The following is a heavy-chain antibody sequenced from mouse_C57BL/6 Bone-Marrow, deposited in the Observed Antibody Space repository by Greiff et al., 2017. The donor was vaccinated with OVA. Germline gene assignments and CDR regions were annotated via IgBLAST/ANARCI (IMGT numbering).Heavy chain of an antibody. V-gene: IGHV1-81*01. D-gene: IGHD1-1*01. J-gene: IGHJ2*01. CDR1: GYTFTSYG. CDR2: IYPRSGNT. CDR3: ARENYYGSSYDY. Sequence: QVQLQQSGAELARPGASVKLSCKASGYTFTSYGISWVKQRTGQGLEWIGEIYPRSGNTYYNEKFKGKATLTADKSSSTAYMELRSLTSEDAAVYFCARENYYGSSYDYWGQGTTLTVSS.